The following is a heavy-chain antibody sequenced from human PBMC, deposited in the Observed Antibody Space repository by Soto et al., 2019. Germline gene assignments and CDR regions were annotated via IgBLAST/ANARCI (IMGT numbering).Heavy chain of an antibody. V-gene: IGHV4-31*01. D-gene: IGHD3-10*01. CDR1: GGSISSGGYY. Sequence: SETLSLTCTVSGGSISSGGYYWSWIRQHPGKGLEWIGYIYYSGSTYYNPSLKSLVTISVDTSKNQSSLKLSSVTAADTAVYYCARYPTDVTMVRARGPYYYYGMDVWGQGTTVTVSS. CDR3: ARYPTDVTMVRARGPYYYYGMDV. J-gene: IGHJ6*02. CDR2: IYYSGST.